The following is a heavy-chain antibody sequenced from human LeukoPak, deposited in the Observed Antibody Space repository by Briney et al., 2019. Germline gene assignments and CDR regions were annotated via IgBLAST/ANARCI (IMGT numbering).Heavy chain of an antibody. D-gene: IGHD5-18*01. CDR2: ISYDGSNK. Sequence: GRSLRLSCAASGLTFSSYGMHWVRQAPGKGLEWVAVISYDGSNKYYADSVKGRFTISRDNSKNTLYLQMNSLRAEDTAVYYCAKDQGRRGYSYGLFDYWGQGTLVTVSS. CDR1: GLTFSSYG. V-gene: IGHV3-30*18. J-gene: IGHJ4*02. CDR3: AKDQGRRGYSYGLFDY.